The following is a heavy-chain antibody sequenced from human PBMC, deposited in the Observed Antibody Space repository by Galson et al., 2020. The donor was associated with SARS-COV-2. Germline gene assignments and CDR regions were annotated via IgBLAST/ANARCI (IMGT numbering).Heavy chain of an antibody. CDR2: MYYSGST. V-gene: IGHV4-59*08. Sequence: SETLSLTCTVSGGSISSYYWSWIRQPPGTGLEWIGYMYYSGSTNYNPSLKSRVTISIDTSKNQFSLKLSSVTAADTAVYYCATSTTVNSVYYYGLDVWGQGTAVTVSS. D-gene: IGHD4-4*01. CDR3: ATSTTVNSVYYYGLDV. CDR1: GGSISSYY. J-gene: IGHJ6*02.